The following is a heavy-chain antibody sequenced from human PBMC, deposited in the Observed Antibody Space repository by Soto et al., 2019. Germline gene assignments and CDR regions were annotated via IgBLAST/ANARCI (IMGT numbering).Heavy chain of an antibody. Sequence: QVQLVQSGAEVKKPGASVKVSCKASGYTFTSYDINWVRQATGQGLEWMGWMNPNSGNTGYALKFQGRVSMTRNTSIRTAYMELSSLRSEYTAVYYCARGRGVYNSGWYDYWGQGTLVTVSS. CDR3: ARGRGVYNSGWYDY. CDR2: MNPNSGNT. CDR1: GYTFTSYD. D-gene: IGHD6-19*01. V-gene: IGHV1-8*01. J-gene: IGHJ4*02.